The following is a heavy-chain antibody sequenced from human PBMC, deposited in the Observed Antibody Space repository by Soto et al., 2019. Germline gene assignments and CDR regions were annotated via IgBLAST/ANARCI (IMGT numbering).Heavy chain of an antibody. D-gene: IGHD2-2*01. CDR2: IYYSGST. CDR1: GGSISSSSYY. J-gene: IGHJ4*02. Sequence: SETLSLTCTVSGGSISSSSYYWGWIRQPPGKGLEWIGSIYYSGSTYYNPSLKSRVTISVDTSKNQFSLKLSSVTAADTAVYYCAKSRSTCSSISCRNFDSWGQGTLVTVSS. CDR3: AKSRSTCSSISCRNFDS. V-gene: IGHV4-39*01.